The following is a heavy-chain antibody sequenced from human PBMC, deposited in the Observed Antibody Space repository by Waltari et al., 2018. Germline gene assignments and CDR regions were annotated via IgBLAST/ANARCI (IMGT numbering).Heavy chain of an antibody. CDR2: IYYSGST. V-gene: IGHV4-59*01. CDR3: ARAAVAAAGRNAFDI. J-gene: IGHJ3*02. CDR1: GGSISSYY. Sequence: QVQLQESGPGLVKPSETLSLTCTVSGGSISSYYWSWIRQPPGKGLEWIGYIYYSGSTNYNPSLKSRVTISVDTSKNQFSLKLSSVTAADTAVYYCARAAVAAAGRNAFDIWGQGTMVTVSS. D-gene: IGHD6-13*01.